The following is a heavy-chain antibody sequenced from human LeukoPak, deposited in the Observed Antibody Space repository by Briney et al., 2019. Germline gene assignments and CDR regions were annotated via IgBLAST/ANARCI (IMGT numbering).Heavy chain of an antibody. CDR1: GGSISSDY. Sequence: SETLSLTCTVSGGSISSDYWSWIRQPPGQGLEWIGYIHYSGSTNYNPSLKGRVTISLDMSKNQFSLKLNSMTAADTAVYYCAREGQWLPDWFDPWGQGTLVTVSS. D-gene: IGHD6-19*01. CDR2: IHYSGST. CDR3: AREGQWLPDWFDP. V-gene: IGHV4-59*01. J-gene: IGHJ5*02.